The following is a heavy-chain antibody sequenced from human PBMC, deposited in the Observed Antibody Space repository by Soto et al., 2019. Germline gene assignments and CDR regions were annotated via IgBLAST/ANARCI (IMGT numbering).Heavy chain of an antibody. Sequence: SQTVALTCXISGDSVSSNSAAWNWIRQSPSRALEWLGRTYYRSKWYNDYAVSVKSRITINQDTSKNQFPVPLDSLTTVDTAVYYCAREDCSSTRCYQYYYGIDFWGKGNTVTVSS. CDR2: TYYRSKWYN. V-gene: IGHV6-1*01. CDR1: GDSVSSNSAA. CDR3: AREDCSSTRCYQYYYGIDF. J-gene: IGHJ6*04. D-gene: IGHD2-2*01.